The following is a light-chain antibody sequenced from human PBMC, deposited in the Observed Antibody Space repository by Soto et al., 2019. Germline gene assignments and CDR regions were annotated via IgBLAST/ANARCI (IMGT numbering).Light chain of an antibody. CDR2: GVF. V-gene: IGLV2-14*01. Sequence: QSALTQPASVSGSPGQSITISCTGTSSDVGGFNYVSWYQQHPGKAPKLVIYGVFTRPSGVSNRFSGSRSGNTASLTISGLQAEDEAEYYCNSYTTSSTFVFGTGTKVTVL. J-gene: IGLJ1*01. CDR1: SSDVGGFNY. CDR3: NSYTTSSTFV.